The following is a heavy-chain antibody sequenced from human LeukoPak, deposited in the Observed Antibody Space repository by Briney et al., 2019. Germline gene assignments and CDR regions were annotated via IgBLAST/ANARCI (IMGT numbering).Heavy chain of an antibody. CDR1: GFTFSSYW. V-gene: IGHV3-7*01. CDR3: ARELQMVYAYDY. J-gene: IGHJ4*02. Sequence: GESLKISCAAPGFTFSSYWMSWVRQAPGKGLEWVANIKQDGSEKYYVDSVKGRFTISRDNAKNSLYLQMNSLRAEDTAVYYCARELQMVYAYDYWGQGTLVTVSS. CDR2: IKQDGSEK. D-gene: IGHD2-8*01.